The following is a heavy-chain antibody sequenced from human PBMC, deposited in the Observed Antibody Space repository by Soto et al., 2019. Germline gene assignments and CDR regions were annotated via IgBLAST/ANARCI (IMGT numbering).Heavy chain of an antibody. J-gene: IGHJ4*02. Sequence: QVQLVQSGAEVKRPGASVKVSCKASGYTLTDNYMHWMREAPGQGLEWMGWINPNGGTNYAQQFQGRVTMTRDQSISTAYMELSRLRSDDTAVYYCARSLTTLTTLLDYWGQGTLVTVSS. CDR3: ARSLTTLTTLLDY. CDR1: GYTLTDNY. V-gene: IGHV1-2*02. D-gene: IGHD4-17*01. CDR2: INPNGGT.